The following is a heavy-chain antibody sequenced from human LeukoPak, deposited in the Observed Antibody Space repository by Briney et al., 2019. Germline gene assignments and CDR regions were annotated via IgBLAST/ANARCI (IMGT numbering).Heavy chain of an antibody. J-gene: IGHJ3*01. V-gene: IGHV4-34*01. Sequence: SETLSLTCAVYGVSFSGYYWSWIRQPPGKGLEWIGEINHSGSTNYNPSLESRVTTSRDTPKNQFSLTLSSMTAADTATYYCVRASVDSGGAFDVWGQGTVVTVSS. CDR1: GVSFSGYY. CDR3: VRASVDSGGAFDV. CDR2: INHSGST. D-gene: IGHD5-12*01.